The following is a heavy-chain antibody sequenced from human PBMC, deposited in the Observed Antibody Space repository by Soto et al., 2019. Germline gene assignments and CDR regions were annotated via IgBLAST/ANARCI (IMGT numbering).Heavy chain of an antibody. D-gene: IGHD3-10*01. CDR3: AKSRADYYGSGSYCYDY. V-gene: IGHV3-23*01. Sequence: EVQLLESGGGLVQPGGSLRLSCAASGFTFSSYAMSWVRQAPGKGLEWVSAISGSGGNTYYADSVKGRFTISRDNSKNTLYLQMNSLRAEDTDVYYCAKSRADYYGSGSYCYDYWGQGTLVTVSS. J-gene: IGHJ4*02. CDR2: ISGSGGNT. CDR1: GFTFSSYA.